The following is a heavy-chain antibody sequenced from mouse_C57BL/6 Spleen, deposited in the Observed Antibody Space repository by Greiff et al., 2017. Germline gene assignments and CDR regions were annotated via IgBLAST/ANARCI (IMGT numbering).Heavy chain of an antibody. Sequence: QVQLQQSGAELARPGASVKLSCKASGYTFTSYGISWVKQRTGQGLEWIGEIYPRSGNTYYNEKFKGQATLTADKSSSTAYMELRSLTSADSAVYFCASSHYYGSSYDAMDYWGQGTSVTVSS. CDR1: GYTFTSYG. V-gene: IGHV1-81*01. CDR2: IYPRSGNT. D-gene: IGHD1-1*01. J-gene: IGHJ4*01. CDR3: ASSHYYGSSYDAMDY.